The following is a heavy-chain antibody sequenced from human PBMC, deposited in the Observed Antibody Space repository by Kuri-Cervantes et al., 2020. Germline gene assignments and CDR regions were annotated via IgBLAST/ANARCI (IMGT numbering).Heavy chain of an antibody. CDR3: ATSAPITMVRGVDYYYYGMDV. CDR2: INAGNGNT. CDR1: GYTFTSYA. J-gene: IGHJ6*02. V-gene: IGHV1-3*01. Sequence: AAVKVSCKASGYTFTSYAMHWVLQAPGQRLEWMGWINAGNGNTKYSQKFQGRVTITRDTSASTAYMELSSLRSDDPAVYYCATSAPITMVRGVDYYYYGMDVWGQGTTVTVSS. D-gene: IGHD3-10*01.